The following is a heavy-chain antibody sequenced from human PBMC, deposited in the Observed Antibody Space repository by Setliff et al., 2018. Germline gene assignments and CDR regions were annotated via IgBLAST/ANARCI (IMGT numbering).Heavy chain of an antibody. J-gene: IGHJ5*02. CDR2: IYSSGSI. CDR3: AAVGIDAGGGWFDP. V-gene: IGHV4-59*08. CDR1: GGSISGYY. D-gene: IGHD1-26*01. Sequence: PSETLSLTCNVSGGSISGYYWSWIRQPPGKGLEWIGNIYSSGSIKYNPSLRSRVTISLDAPKNQFSLKLTSVTAADTAVYFCAAVGIDAGGGWFDPWGHGIPVTVSS.